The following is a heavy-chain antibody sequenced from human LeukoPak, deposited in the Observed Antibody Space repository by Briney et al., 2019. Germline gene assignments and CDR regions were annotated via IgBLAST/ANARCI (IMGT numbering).Heavy chain of an antibody. CDR2: ISGSGDST. CDR1: GFTFSTYN. J-gene: IGHJ4*02. CDR3: AKALTVTTFNYFDF. Sequence: GGSLRLSCVASGFTFSTYNMHWVRQAPGKGLEWVSSISGSGDSTYYADSVKGRFTISRDNSKNTLYLQMNSLRAEDTAVYYCAKALTVTTFNYFDFWGQGTLVTVSS. D-gene: IGHD4-11*01. V-gene: IGHV3-23*01.